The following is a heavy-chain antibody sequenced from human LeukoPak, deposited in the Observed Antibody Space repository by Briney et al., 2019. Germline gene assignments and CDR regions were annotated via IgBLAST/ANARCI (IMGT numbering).Heavy chain of an antibody. J-gene: IGHJ4*02. D-gene: IGHD5-12*01. CDR1: GLTVSSNY. Sequence: QPGGSLRLSCAASGLTVSSNYMSWVRQAPGKGLEWVSVIYSGGSTYYADSVKGRFTISRDNSKNTLYLQMNSLRAEDTAVYYCASDSSVSGYDSFDYWGQGTLVTVSS. CDR2: IYSGGST. CDR3: ASDSSVSGYDSFDY. V-gene: IGHV3-53*01.